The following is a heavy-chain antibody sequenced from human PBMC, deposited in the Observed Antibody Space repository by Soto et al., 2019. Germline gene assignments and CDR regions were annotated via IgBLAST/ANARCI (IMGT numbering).Heavy chain of an antibody. CDR2: ISWNSGSI. V-gene: IGHV3-9*01. J-gene: IGHJ5*02. D-gene: IGHD4-17*01. Sequence: DVQLVESGGGLVQPGRSLRLSCVASGFTFDDYAMNWVRQVPGKGLAWVSGISWNSGSIGYVDSVKGRFTISRDNAKNALYLQMNSLRAEDTALYYCAKGPGPSTVTTWFDPWGQGTLVTFSS. CDR3: AKGPGPSTVTTWFDP. CDR1: GFTFDDYA.